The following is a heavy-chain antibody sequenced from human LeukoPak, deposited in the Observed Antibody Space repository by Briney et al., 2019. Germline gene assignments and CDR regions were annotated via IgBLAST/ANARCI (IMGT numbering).Heavy chain of an antibody. D-gene: IGHD2-15*01. CDR2: ISDSGGRT. CDR1: GFTFSSYA. Sequence: GGSLRLSCAASGFTFSSYAMSWVRQAPGKGLEWVSVISDSGGRTYYADSVKGRFTISRDNSKNTLDLQMNSLRVEDTAVYYCAKDKAAPGHCSGGACYSDYRGQGTLVTVSS. J-gene: IGHJ4*02. CDR3: AKDKAAPGHCSGGACYSDY. V-gene: IGHV3-23*01.